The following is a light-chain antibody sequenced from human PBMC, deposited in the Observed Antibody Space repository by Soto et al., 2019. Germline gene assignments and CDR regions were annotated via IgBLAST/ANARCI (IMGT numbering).Light chain of an antibody. CDR1: QTLLYSSNNKNY. CDR2: WAS. Sequence: DIVMTQSPDSLAVSLGERATFNCKSSQTLLYSSNNKNYLAWYQQKPGQPPKVIIYWASTRNSGVPDRFSGSGSGTDFSLTISSLQAEDVAVYCCQHYYTTPYTFGHGTKLQI. J-gene: IGKJ2*01. CDR3: QHYYTTPYT. V-gene: IGKV4-1*01.